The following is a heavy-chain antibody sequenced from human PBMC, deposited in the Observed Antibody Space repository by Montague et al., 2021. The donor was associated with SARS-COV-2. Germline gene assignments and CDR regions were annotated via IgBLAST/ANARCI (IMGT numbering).Heavy chain of an antibody. D-gene: IGHD4-17*01. CDR2: VNYGGST. CDR3: ARAVTTGIDWFDP. V-gene: IGHV4-59*11. Sequence: SDTVSLTCTVSSGSISSHYWSWIRQPPGKGLEWIGYVNYGGSTNYNPSLKSRVSISLDTSKNQFSLRLNSVTAADTAVYYCARAVTTGIDWFDPWGQGTLVIVSS. J-gene: IGHJ5*02. CDR1: SGSISSHY.